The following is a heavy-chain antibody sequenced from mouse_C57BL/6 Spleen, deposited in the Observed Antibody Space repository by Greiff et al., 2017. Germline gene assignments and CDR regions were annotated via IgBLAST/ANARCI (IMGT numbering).Heavy chain of an antibody. D-gene: IGHD2-4*01. Sequence: VQLQQSGAELAKPGASVKLSCKASGYTFTSYWMHWVQQRPGQGLEWIGYINPSSGYTKYNQKFKDKAILTADKTSSAAYMQLSSLTYEDSAVYYCAMALYDYAWFAYWGQGTLVTVSA. CDR1: GYTFTSYW. CDR2: INPSSGYT. V-gene: IGHV1-7*01. CDR3: AMALYDYAWFAY. J-gene: IGHJ3*01.